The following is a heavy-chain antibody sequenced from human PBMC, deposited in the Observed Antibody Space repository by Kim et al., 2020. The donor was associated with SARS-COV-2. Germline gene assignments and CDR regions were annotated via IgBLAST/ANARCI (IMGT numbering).Heavy chain of an antibody. D-gene: IGHD3-10*01. V-gene: IGHV4-39*01. CDR2: IYDSGSN. Sequence: SETLSLTCTVSGGTISSSSYYWAWIRQPPGKGLEWVGSIYDSGSNYYNPSHRSRATISVDTYKNQFSLKLSSVTAADTAVYYCTRVQYELLWFSGTTFDYWGQGTPVTVSS. CDR3: TRVQYELLWFSGTTFDY. CDR1: GGTISSSSYY. J-gene: IGHJ4*02.